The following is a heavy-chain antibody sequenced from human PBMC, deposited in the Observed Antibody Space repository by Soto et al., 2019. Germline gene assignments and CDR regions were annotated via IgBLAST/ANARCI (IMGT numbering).Heavy chain of an antibody. CDR3: ARHHGPTTSENWFDP. CDR2: ISTYSGDT. V-gene: IGHV1-18*01. Sequence: QVHLVQSGVEVKTPGASVKVSCQASGYTFFTYDISWVRQAPGQGLEWMGWISTYSGDTKYAQKFQGRVTMTTDTSTTTAYLELRSLRSDATAVYYCARHHGPTTSENWFDPCGQGTLVTVSS. CDR1: GYTFFTYD. J-gene: IGHJ5*02. D-gene: IGHD5-12*01.